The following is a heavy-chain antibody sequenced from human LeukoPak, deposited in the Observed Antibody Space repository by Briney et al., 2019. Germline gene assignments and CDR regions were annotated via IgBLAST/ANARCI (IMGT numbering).Heavy chain of an antibody. V-gene: IGHV4-59*08. J-gene: IGHJ4*02. CDR2: IYYSGST. D-gene: IGHD3-3*01. CDR1: GDSISSYY. Sequence: PSETLSLTCAVSGDSISSYYWSWIRQPPGKGLEWIGFIYYSGSTNYSPSLQSRVTISVDTSKNQFSLKLSSVTAADTAVYYCARQGFWRGYFVFDYWGQGTLVTVSS. CDR3: ARQGFWRGYFVFDY.